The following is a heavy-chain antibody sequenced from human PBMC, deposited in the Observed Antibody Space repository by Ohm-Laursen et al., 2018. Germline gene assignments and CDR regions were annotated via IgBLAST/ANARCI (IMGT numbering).Heavy chain of an antibody. Sequence: SETLSLTCTVSGASINSHHWSFIRQPPGKGLEWIAFFYYSGSTYYNPALKSRGSMSVDTSNNQFSLQLRYVTAADTAVYYCASSGSPSRAWYSFDSWGQGTLVTVSS. V-gene: IGHV4-59*11. CDR1: GASINSHH. J-gene: IGHJ4*02. CDR3: ASSGSPSRAWYSFDS. D-gene: IGHD6-13*01. CDR2: FYYSGST.